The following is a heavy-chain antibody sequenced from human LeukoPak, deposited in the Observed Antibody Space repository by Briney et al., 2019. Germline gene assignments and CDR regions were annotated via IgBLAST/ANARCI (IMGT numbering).Heavy chain of an antibody. CDR1: GGTFSSYA. CDR2: IIPIFGTA. J-gene: IGHJ4*02. Sequence: GASVKVSCKASGGTFSSYAISWVRQAPGQGLEWMGGIIPIFGTANYAQKFQGRVTITADESTSTAYMELSSLRSEDTAVYYCASPKAYCGGDCSLPFDYWGQGTLVTVSS. D-gene: IGHD2-21*01. CDR3: ASPKAYCGGDCSLPFDY. V-gene: IGHV1-69*13.